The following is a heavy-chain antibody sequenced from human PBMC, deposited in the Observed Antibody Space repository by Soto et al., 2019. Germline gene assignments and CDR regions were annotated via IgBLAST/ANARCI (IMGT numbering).Heavy chain of an antibody. D-gene: IGHD3-22*01. J-gene: IGHJ1*01. V-gene: IGHV3-21*01. CDR2: ISSSSSYI. Sequence: PGGSLRLSCAASGFTFSSYSMNWVRQAPGKGLEWVSSISSSSSYIYYADSVKGRFTISRDNAKNSLYLQMNSLRAEDTAVYYCARDSSDDSSGYYDQHWGQGTLVTVSS. CDR1: GFTFSSYS. CDR3: ARDSSDDSSGYYDQH.